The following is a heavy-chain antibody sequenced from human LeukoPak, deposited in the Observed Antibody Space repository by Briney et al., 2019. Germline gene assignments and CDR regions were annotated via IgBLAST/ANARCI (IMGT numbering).Heavy chain of an antibody. J-gene: IGHJ4*02. V-gene: IGHV3-73*01. CDR2: IGIKANNYAT. CDR1: GFTFSGSV. Sequence: GGSLKLSCAASGFTFSGSVMHWVRQASGKGLEWVGRIGIKANNYATAYSAALKGRFTISRDDSKNTAYLQMNSLRTEDTAVYYCTTYTRGHYWGQGILVTVSS. D-gene: IGHD6-19*01. CDR3: TTYTRGHY.